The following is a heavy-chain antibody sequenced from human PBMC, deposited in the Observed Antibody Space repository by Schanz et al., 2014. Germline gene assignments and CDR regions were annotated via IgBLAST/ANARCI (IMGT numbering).Heavy chain of an antibody. CDR1: EFTFSSYA. Sequence: EVQLVESGGGLVKPGGSLRLSCEASEFTFSSYAMSWVRQAPGKGLEWVSALSGSGGSTYYADSVKGRFTISRDNSENTLYLQMNSLSADDTAVFYCAKGMGYCSGGTCYDYYYYGLDVWGQGTTVTVSS. J-gene: IGHJ6*02. CDR2: LSGSGGST. V-gene: IGHV3-23*04. CDR3: AKGMGYCSGGTCYDYYYYGLDV. D-gene: IGHD2-15*01.